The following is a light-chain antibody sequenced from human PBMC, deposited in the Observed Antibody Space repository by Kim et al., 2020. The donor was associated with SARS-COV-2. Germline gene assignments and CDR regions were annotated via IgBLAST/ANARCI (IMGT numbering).Light chain of an antibody. CDR2: AAS. CDR1: EVICRS. J-gene: IGKJ4*01. CDR3: QQYNTYPT. V-gene: IGKV1D-16*01. Sequence: SAAVGGRFTCRWQESEVICRSFAWYQQKPGEAPQSLISAASSLQSGVPSRISGSGSGTEFTLTISMLQPEDFATYYCQQYNTYPTFGGGTKVDIK.